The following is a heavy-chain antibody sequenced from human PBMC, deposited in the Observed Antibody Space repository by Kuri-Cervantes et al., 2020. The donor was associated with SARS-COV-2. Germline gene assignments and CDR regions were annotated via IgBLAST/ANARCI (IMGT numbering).Heavy chain of an antibody. Sequence: SQTLSLTCAVYGGSFSGYYWSWIRQPPGKGLEWIGEINDSGSTNYNPSLKSRVTISVDTSKNQISLKLSSVTAADTAVYYCARRLWSGYSFRYYHYMDVWGKGTTVTVSS. V-gene: IGHV4-34*01. D-gene: IGHD3-3*01. J-gene: IGHJ6*03. CDR3: ARRLWSGYSFRYYHYMDV. CDR2: INDSGST. CDR1: GGSFSGYY.